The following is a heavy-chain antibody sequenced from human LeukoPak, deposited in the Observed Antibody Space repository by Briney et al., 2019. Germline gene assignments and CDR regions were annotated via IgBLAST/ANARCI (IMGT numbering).Heavy chain of an antibody. CDR2: ISLNSGNI. CDR1: GFTFDDYV. CDR3: AKAWQWLGAFEY. Sequence: GGSLRLSCAASGFTFDDYVMHWVRHAPGGGLGWVLSISLNSGNIAYADSVKGGFTISRDNAKTNLYLQMQSLRAEDTAFYYCAKAWQWLGAFEYWGQGPLVTVSS. D-gene: IGHD6-19*01. V-gene: IGHV3-9*01. J-gene: IGHJ4*02.